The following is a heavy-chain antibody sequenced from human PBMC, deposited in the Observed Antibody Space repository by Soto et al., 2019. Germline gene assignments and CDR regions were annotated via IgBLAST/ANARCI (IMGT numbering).Heavy chain of an antibody. CDR2: ISYDGSYQ. CDR1: GFAFNKFG. Sequence: QVQLVESGGGVVQPGTSLRLSCEASGFAFNKFGMHWVRQAPGKGLEWVAFISYDGSYQYYADSVQGRLNITRDNSMNTLNMQLNSLRREDTAVYYCAKGGELGGVLGDHWGQGTLVTVSS. J-gene: IGHJ4*02. V-gene: IGHV3-30*18. CDR3: AKGGELGGVLGDH. D-gene: IGHD1-26*01.